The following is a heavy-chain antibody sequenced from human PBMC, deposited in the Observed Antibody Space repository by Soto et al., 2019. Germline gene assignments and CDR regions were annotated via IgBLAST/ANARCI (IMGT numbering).Heavy chain of an antibody. D-gene: IGHD1-1*01. J-gene: IGHJ4*02. Sequence: ASVKVSCKASGYTFTSYDINWVRQATGQGLEWMGWMNPNSGNTGYAQKFQGRVTMTRNTSISTAYMELSSLRSEDTAVYYCATLDRSHMYPGFDYWGPGNLVTVSA. CDR3: ATLDRSHMYPGFDY. CDR2: MNPNSGNT. CDR1: GYTFTSYD. V-gene: IGHV1-8*01.